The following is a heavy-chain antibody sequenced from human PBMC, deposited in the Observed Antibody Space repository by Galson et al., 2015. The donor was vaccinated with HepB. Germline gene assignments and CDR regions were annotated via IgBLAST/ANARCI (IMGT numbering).Heavy chain of an antibody. CDR3: ARETGFYPDY. CDR1: GFTFSIYS. J-gene: IGHJ4*02. Sequence: SLRLSCAASGFTFSIYSMNWVRQAPGKGLEWVSYISSSSSGRYYADSVKGRFTISRDNAKNSLYLQMDSLGDEDTAVYYCARETGFYPDYWGQGTLVTASS. V-gene: IGHV3-48*02. CDR2: ISSSSSGR. D-gene: IGHD3-9*01.